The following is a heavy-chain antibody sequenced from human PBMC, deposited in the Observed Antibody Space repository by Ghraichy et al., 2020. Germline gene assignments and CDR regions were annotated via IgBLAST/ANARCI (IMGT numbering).Heavy chain of an antibody. J-gene: IGHJ6*02. CDR3: ARVGGTIVPSSIRGFGDYYYGMDV. D-gene: IGHD2-2*02. V-gene: IGHV4-59*02. CDR2: FYHGGST. CDR1: GASVRGYF. Sequence: SETLSLTCTVSGASVRGYFWSWIRQPPGKGLEWIGSFYHGGSTEYNPSLKSRVTISADTSKNHFSLKLRSVTAADTAYYYCARVGGTIVPSSIRGFGDYYYGMDVWGLGTTVTVSS.